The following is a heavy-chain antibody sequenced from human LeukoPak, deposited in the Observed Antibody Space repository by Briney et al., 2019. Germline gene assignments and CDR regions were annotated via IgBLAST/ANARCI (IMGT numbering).Heavy chain of an antibody. CDR2: INHSGST. V-gene: IGHV4-34*01. Sequence: SETLSLTCAVYGGSFSGYYWSWIRQPPGKGLEWIGEINHSGSTNYNPSLKSRVTISVDSSENQFSLKLSSVTAADTAVYYCAGITIFGVVITNWFDPWGQGTLVTVSS. CDR1: GGSFSGYY. D-gene: IGHD3-3*01. CDR3: AGITIFGVVITNWFDP. J-gene: IGHJ5*02.